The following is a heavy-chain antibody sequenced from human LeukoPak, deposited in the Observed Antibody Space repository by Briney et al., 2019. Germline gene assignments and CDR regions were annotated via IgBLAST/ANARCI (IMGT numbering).Heavy chain of an antibody. CDR1: GGSISSSSYY. CDR3: ASAGYSSSWYTDAFDI. Sequence: SETLSLTCTVSGGSISSSSYYWGWIRQPPGKGLEWIGSIYYSGSTYYNPSLKSRVTISVDTSKNQFSLKLSSVTAADTAVYYCASAGYSSSWYTDAFDIWGQGTMVIVSS. J-gene: IGHJ3*02. D-gene: IGHD6-13*01. CDR2: IYYSGST. V-gene: IGHV4-39*01.